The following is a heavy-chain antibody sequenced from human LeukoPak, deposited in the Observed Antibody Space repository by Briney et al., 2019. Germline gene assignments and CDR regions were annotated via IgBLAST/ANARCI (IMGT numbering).Heavy chain of an antibody. CDR3: ARVRGVTTPFDY. CDR1: GGSISGYY. V-gene: IGHV4-4*07. Sequence: PSETLSLTCTVSGGSISGYYWSWIRQSAGKGLEWIGHIYSTGTNNYNPSLRSRVTLSVDTSKNQFSLKLRSVTAADTAVYYCARVRGVTTPFDYWGQGTLVTVSS. D-gene: IGHD4-11*01. J-gene: IGHJ4*02. CDR2: IYSTGTN.